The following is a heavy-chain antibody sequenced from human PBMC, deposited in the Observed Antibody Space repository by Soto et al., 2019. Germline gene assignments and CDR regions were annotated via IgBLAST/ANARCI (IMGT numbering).Heavy chain of an antibody. CDR2: IYYSGST. CDR1: GGSISSSSYY. Sequence: SETLSLTCTVSGGSISSSSYYRGWIRQPPGKGLEWIGSIYYSGSTYYNPSLKSRVTISVDTSKNQFSLKLSSVTAADTAVYYCARLSVEGYCSGGSCYTRSYYYYYMDVWGKGTTVTVSS. J-gene: IGHJ6*03. CDR3: ARLSVEGYCSGGSCYTRSYYYYYMDV. D-gene: IGHD2-15*01. V-gene: IGHV4-39*01.